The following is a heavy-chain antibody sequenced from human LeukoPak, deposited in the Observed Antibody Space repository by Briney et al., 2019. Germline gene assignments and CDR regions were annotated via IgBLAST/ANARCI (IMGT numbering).Heavy chain of an antibody. V-gene: IGHV4-4*09. J-gene: IGHJ5*02. CDR1: GGSISSYY. CDR3: ARTGAPTHYDFWSGYRGRGNWFDP. D-gene: IGHD3-3*01. CDR2: IYSSGST. Sequence: SETLSLTCTVSGGSISSYYWTWIRQPPGKGLEWIGYIYSSGSTNYNPSLKSRVTISVDMSKNQISLKLSSVTAADTAVYYCARTGAPTHYDFWSGYRGRGNWFDPWGQGTLVTVSS.